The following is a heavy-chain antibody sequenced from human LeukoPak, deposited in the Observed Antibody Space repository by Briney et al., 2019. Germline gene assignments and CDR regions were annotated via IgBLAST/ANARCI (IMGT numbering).Heavy chain of an antibody. CDR3: ARALMTTVTTRYFDY. J-gene: IGHJ4*02. D-gene: IGHD4-17*01. Sequence: SETLSLTCTVSGYSISSGYYWGWIRQPPGKGLEWIGSIYHSGSTYYNPSLKSRVTISVDTSKNQFSLKLSSVTTADTAVYYCARALMTTVTTRYFDYWGQGTLVTVSS. CDR1: GYSISSGYY. CDR2: IYHSGST. V-gene: IGHV4-38-2*02.